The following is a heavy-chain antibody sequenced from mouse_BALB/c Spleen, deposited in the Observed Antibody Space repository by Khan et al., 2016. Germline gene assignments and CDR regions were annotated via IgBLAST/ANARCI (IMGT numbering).Heavy chain of an antibody. CDR1: GYTFTSYW. J-gene: IGHJ2*01. CDR2: IAPGSGST. D-gene: IGHD3-1*01. CDR3: ARESSYYFDY. V-gene: IGHV1S41*01. Sequence: DLVKPGASVKLSCKASGYTFTSYWINWIKQRPGQGLEWIGRIAPGSGSTYYNEMFKGKATLTVDTSSSTAYIQLSSLSSGDSAVYFCARESSYYFDYWGQGTTLTVSS.